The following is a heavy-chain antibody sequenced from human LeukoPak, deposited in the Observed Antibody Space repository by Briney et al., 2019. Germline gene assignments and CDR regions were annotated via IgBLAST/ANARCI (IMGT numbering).Heavy chain of an antibody. J-gene: IGHJ5*02. CDR1: GYAFTTYG. D-gene: IGHD2-15*01. Sequence: ASVKVSCKASGYAFTTYGISWVRQAPGQGLEWMGWISAYNGNPNYAQKLQGRVTMTTDTSTSTAYMELRSLRSEDTAVYYCARDSYCSGGSCYSDYNWFDPWGQGTLVTVSS. V-gene: IGHV1-18*01. CDR3: ARDSYCSGGSCYSDYNWFDP. CDR2: ISAYNGNP.